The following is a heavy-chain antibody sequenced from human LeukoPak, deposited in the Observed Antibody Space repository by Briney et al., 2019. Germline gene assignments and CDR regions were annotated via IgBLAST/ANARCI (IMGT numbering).Heavy chain of an antibody. D-gene: IGHD1-26*01. CDR2: INPSGGST. CDR1: GYTFTTYY. J-gene: IGHJ4*02. V-gene: IGHV1-46*01. CDR3: ARDRELAADERYFFNY. Sequence: GASVKVSSKTSGYTFTTYYMHWVRQAPGQGLEWMGVINPSGGSTSYEQRFQGRLIMTRDTSTSTVYMELSSLRSDDTAVYYCARDRELAADERYFFNYWGQGTLVTVSS.